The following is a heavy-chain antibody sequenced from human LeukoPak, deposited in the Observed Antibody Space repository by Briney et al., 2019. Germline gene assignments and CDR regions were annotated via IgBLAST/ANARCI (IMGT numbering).Heavy chain of an antibody. J-gene: IGHJ4*02. CDR3: ARGGRLRLGELSFDY. CDR2: INPNSGGT. D-gene: IGHD3-16*02. CDR1: GYTFTGYY. V-gene: IGHV1-2*02. Sequence: GASVKVTCKASGYTFTGYYMHWLRQAPGQGLEWMGWINPNSGGTNYAQKFQGRVTMTRDTSISTAYMELSRLRADDTAVYYCARGGRLRLGELSFDYWGQGTLVTVSS.